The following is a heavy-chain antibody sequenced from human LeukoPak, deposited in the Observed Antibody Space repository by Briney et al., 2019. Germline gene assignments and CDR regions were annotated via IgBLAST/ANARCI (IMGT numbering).Heavy chain of an antibody. V-gene: IGHV3-7*01. CDR3: ARAPEGF. CDR2: IKQDGSEK. J-gene: IGHJ4*02. CDR1: GFTFSSYS. D-gene: IGHD1-14*01. Sequence: GGSLRLSCAASGFTFSSYSMNWVRQAPGKGLEWVANIKQDGSEKYYVDSVKGRFTISRDNAKNSLYLQMNSLRAEDTAVYYCARAPEGFWGQGTLVTVSS.